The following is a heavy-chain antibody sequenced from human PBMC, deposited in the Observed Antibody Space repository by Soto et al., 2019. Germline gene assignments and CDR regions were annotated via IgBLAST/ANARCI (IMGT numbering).Heavy chain of an antibody. Sequence: EVQLVESGGGLVQPGGSLKLSCAASGFTFSGSAMHWVRQASGKGLEWVGRIRSKANSYATAYAASVKGRFTISRDDSKNTAYLQMNSLKTEDTAVYYCTRGSGYPSLYYYYGMDVWGQGTTVTVSS. CDR3: TRGSGYPSLYYYYGMDV. CDR2: IRSKANSYAT. J-gene: IGHJ6*02. CDR1: GFTFSGSA. V-gene: IGHV3-73*02. D-gene: IGHD3-16*02.